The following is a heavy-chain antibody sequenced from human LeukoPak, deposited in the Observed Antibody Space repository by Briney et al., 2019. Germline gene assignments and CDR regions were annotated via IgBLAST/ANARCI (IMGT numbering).Heavy chain of an antibody. J-gene: IGHJ6*03. CDR2: IYHSGST. CDR1: GYSISSGYG. Sequence: PSETLSLTCAVSGYSISSGYGWGWIRQPPGKGLEWIGTIYHSGSTYYNPSLKSRVTISLDTSKNQFSLKLSSVTAADTAVYFCARHPYYYYYMDVWGKGTTVTVSS. V-gene: IGHV4-38-2*01. CDR3: ARHPYYYYYMDV.